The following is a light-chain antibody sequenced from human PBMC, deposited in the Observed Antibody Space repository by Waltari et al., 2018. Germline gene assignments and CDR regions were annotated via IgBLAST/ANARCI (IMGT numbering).Light chain of an antibody. V-gene: IGKV1-12*01. CDR3: QQVNSFPRT. CDR2: DAS. CDR1: QGIASR. J-gene: IGKJ1*01. Sequence: DIQMTQSPSSVSASVGARVTLTCRASQGIASRLAWSQQKPGKAPKLLIYDASSLHSGVPSRFGGSGSGTDFTLTIRSLQPEDFATYYCQQVNSFPRTFGQGTKVEVK.